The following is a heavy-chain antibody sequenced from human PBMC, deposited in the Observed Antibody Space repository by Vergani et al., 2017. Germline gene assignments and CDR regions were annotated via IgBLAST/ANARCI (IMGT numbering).Heavy chain of an antibody. V-gene: IGHV2-5*01. CDR1: GASISTGGEG. D-gene: IGHD3-9*01. Sequence: QESGPGLVKPSQTLTLTCDVSGASISTGGEGVGWIRQPPGRALEWLAFVYWNDDERYSPSLKSRVTITKDTSKNEVILTMATMDPVDTATYYCVHRLGYFDWDGAFDVWGPGTMVTVSS. CDR2: VYWNDDE. J-gene: IGHJ3*01. CDR3: VHRLGYFDWDGAFDV.